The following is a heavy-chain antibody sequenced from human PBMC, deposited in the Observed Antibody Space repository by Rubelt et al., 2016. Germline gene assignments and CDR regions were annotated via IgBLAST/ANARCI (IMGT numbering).Heavy chain of an antibody. CDR2: IHSGGTT. Sequence: EVQLVESGGGLIQPGGSLRLSCAASGLSVNNDYMNWVRQAPGKGLEWVSVIHSGGTTHYADSVKGRFPIAMDSGKNLLSLQMNSLVAEDTAVYYCARWPIDYWGQGTLVIVSS. V-gene: IGHV3-53*01. J-gene: IGHJ4*02. CDR3: ARWPIDY. CDR1: GLSVNNDY.